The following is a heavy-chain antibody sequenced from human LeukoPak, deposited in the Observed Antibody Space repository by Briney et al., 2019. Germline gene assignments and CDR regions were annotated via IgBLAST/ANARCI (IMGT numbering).Heavy chain of an antibody. Sequence: ASVKVSCKASGYTFTSYDINWVRQAAGQGLEWIGWMNANRGTTDYAQKFQGRVTMTRNTSISTAYMELSSLISEDTAVYYCTRGRSYYDSSGRQDYWGQGTLVTVSS. CDR3: TRGRSYYDSSGRQDY. CDR2: MNANRGTT. D-gene: IGHD3-22*01. J-gene: IGHJ4*02. V-gene: IGHV1-8*01. CDR1: GYTFTSYD.